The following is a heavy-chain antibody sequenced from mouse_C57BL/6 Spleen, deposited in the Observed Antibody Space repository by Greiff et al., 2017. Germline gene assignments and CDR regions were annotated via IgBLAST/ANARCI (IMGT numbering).Heavy chain of an antibody. J-gene: IGHJ1*03. CDR3: AREGGYFDV. CDR1: GFTFSSYA. V-gene: IGHV5-4*01. CDR2: ISDGGSYT. Sequence: EVQGVESGGGLVKPGGSLKLSCAASGFTFSSYAMSWVRQTPEKRLEWVATISDGGSYTYYPDNVKGRFTISRDNAKNNLYLQMSHLKSEDTAMYYCAREGGYFDVWGTGTTVTVSS.